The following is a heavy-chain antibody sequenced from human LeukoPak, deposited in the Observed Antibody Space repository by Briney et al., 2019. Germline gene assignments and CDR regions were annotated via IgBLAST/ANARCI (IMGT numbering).Heavy chain of an antibody. CDR2: INPNSGGT. V-gene: IGHV1-2*02. Sequence: GASVKVSCKASGYTFTSYGISWVRQAPGQGLEWMGWINPNSGGTNYAQKFQGRVTMTRDTSISTAYMELSRLRSDDTAVYYCARGRLTEYSSGWYTTVAYYFDYWGQGTLVTVSS. CDR1: GYTFTSYG. D-gene: IGHD6-19*01. J-gene: IGHJ4*02. CDR3: ARGRLTEYSSGWYTTVAYYFDY.